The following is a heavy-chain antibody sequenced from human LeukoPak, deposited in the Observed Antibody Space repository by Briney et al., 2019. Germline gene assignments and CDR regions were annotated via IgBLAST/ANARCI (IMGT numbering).Heavy chain of an antibody. CDR3: AREGGYSHYAPYYYYMDV. Sequence: SETLSLTCTVSGGSISSSSYYWGWIRQPPGKGLEWIGSIYYSGSTYYNPSLKSRVTISVDTSKNQFSLKLSSVTAADTAVYYCAREGGYSHYAPYYYYMDVWGKGTTVTVSS. V-gene: IGHV4-39*07. CDR2: IYYSGST. J-gene: IGHJ6*03. CDR1: GGSISSSSYY. D-gene: IGHD5-12*01.